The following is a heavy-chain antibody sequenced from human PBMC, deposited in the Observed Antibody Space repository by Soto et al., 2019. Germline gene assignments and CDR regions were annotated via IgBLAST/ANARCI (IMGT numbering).Heavy chain of an antibody. CDR3: ARGPPPAGTFSEYFQH. CDR1: GDSVSGNSAA. J-gene: IGHJ1*01. CDR2: TYYRSRWYN. D-gene: IGHD6-19*01. Sequence: PSQTLSLTCAISGDSVSGNSAAWNWIRQSPSRGLEWLGRTYYRSRWYNDYAVSVKSRITINPDTSKNQFSLQLNSVTPEDTAVYYCARGPPPAGTFSEYFQHWGQGTLVTV. V-gene: IGHV6-1*01.